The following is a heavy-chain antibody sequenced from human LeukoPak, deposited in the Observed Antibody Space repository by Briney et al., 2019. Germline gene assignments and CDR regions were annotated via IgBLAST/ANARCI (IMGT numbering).Heavy chain of an antibody. CDR3: AKGDSSSSDPRLGYFDY. Sequence: GGSLRLACAASGFTFSSYAMSWVRQAPGKGLGWVSGISGSSDSTYYADSVKGRFTISRDNSKNTLYLQMNRLRAEDTAIYYCAKGDSSSSDPRLGYFDYWGQGTLVTVSS. J-gene: IGHJ4*02. D-gene: IGHD6-6*01. V-gene: IGHV3-23*01. CDR2: ISGSSDST. CDR1: GFTFSSYA.